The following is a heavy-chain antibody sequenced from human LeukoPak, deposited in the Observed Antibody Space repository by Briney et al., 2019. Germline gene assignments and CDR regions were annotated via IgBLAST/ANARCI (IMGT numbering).Heavy chain of an antibody. CDR2: IKQDGSAK. J-gene: IGHJ4*02. D-gene: IGHD3-3*01. CDR3: ARDGDGYYY. Sequence: PGGSLRLSCAASAFIFSNYWMSWVRQAPGKGLEWVANIKQDGSAKYYVDLVKGRFTVSRDNTKNSLYLQMNSLRAEDTAVYYCARDGDGYYYWGQGTLVTVSS. CDR1: AFIFSNYW. V-gene: IGHV3-7*01.